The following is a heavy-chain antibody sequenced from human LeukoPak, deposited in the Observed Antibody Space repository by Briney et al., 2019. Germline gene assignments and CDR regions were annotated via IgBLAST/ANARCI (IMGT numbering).Heavy chain of an antibody. V-gene: IGHV4-34*01. CDR3: ARIAAAGFFDL. Sequence: SETLSLTCAVYGGSFSGYYWSWIRQPPGKGLEWIGEINHSGSTNYNPSLKSRVTISVDTSKNQFSLKLSSVTAADTAVYYCARIAAAGFFDLWGRGTLVTVSS. D-gene: IGHD6-13*01. CDR1: GGSFSGYY. CDR2: INHSGST. J-gene: IGHJ2*01.